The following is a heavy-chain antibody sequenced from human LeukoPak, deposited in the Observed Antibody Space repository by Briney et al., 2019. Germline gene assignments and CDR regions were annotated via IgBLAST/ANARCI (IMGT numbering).Heavy chain of an antibody. D-gene: IGHD5/OR15-5a*01. V-gene: IGHV3-21*01. CDR2: ISSSSGYI. CDR1: GFTFSDYS. CDR3: ARSRSVSNYKGMDV. Sequence: PGGSLRLSCPASGFTFSDYSMSWVRQAPGKGLEWVSSISSSSGYIYYADSVKGRFTISRDNARNSLYLQMNSLRAEVTAVYYCARSRSVSNYKGMDVWGQGTTVTVSS. J-gene: IGHJ6*02.